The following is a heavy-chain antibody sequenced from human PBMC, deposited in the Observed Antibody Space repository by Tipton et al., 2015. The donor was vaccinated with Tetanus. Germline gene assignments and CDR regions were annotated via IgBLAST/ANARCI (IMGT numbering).Heavy chain of an antibody. CDR2: IYYSGSS. D-gene: IGHD5-12*01. V-gene: IGHV4-39*01. J-gene: IGHJ4*02. CDR3: ARPGVGGYTGYYFDF. CDR1: GGSISGSSYY. Sequence: LRLSCTVSGGSISGSSYYWGWIRQPPGKGLEWIGSIYYSGSSYYNPTLKSRVTISVDTSKNQLSLNLDSVTAADAAVYYCARPGVGGYTGYYFDFWGQGTVVTVSS.